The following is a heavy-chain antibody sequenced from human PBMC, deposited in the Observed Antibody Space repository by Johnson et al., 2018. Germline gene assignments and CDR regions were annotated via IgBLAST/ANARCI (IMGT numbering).Heavy chain of an antibody. D-gene: IGHD6-13*01. V-gene: IGHV3-11*06. Sequence: VQLVQSGGGLVKPGGSLRLSCAASGFTFSDYYMSWIRQAPGKGLEWVSSISSSSSYIYYADSVKGRFTISRDNAKNSLYLQMNSLRAEDTAVYYCARDHYASSSLYMEGWGKGTTVTVSS. CDR3: ARDHYASSSLYMEG. J-gene: IGHJ6*03. CDR2: ISSSSSYI. CDR1: GFTFSDYY.